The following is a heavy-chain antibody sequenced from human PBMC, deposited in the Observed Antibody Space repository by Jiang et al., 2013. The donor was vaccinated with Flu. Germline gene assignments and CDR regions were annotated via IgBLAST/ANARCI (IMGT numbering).Heavy chain of an antibody. CDR1: GGSISSYY. CDR2: IYTSGST. D-gene: IGHD4-23*01. Sequence: GSGLVKPSETLSLTCTVSGGSISSYYWSWIRQPAGKGLEWIGRIYTSGSTNYNPSLKSRVTMSVDTSKNQFSLKLSSVTAADTAVYYCARDLSDYGGNTHFDYWGQGTLVTVSS. CDR3: ARDLSDYGGNTHFDY. V-gene: IGHV4-4*07. J-gene: IGHJ4*02.